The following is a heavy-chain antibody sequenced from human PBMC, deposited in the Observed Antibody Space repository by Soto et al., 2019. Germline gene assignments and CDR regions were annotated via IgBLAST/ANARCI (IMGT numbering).Heavy chain of an antibody. CDR3: ARSLRFLEWSVAYNWFDP. J-gene: IGHJ5*02. CDR1: GGSISSGDYY. CDR2: IYYSGST. D-gene: IGHD3-3*01. V-gene: IGHV4-30-4*01. Sequence: PSETLSLTCTVSGGSISSGDYYWSWIRQPPGKGLEWIGYIYYSGSTYYNPSLKSRVTISVDTSKNQFSLKLSSVTAADTAVYYCARSLRFLEWSVAYNWFDPWGQGTLVTVSS.